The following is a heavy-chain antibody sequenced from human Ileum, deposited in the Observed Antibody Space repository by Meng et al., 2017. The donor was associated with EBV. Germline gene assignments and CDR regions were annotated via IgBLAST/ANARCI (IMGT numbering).Heavy chain of an antibody. J-gene: IGHJ4*02. Sequence: QVQLQGSGPGLVKPSETLSLTCTVSGGSTSSYYWSWIRQPPGKGLEWIGYIYYSGSTNYNPSLKSRVTISVDTSKNQFSLNLSSVTAADTAVYYCARGGWSLDYWGQGTLVTVSS. V-gene: IGHV4-59*08. D-gene: IGHD2-15*01. CDR1: GGSTSSYY. CDR2: IYYSGST. CDR3: ARGGWSLDY.